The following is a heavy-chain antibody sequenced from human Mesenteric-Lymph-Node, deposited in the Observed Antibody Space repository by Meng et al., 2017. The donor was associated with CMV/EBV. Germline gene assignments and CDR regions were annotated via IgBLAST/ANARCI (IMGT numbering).Heavy chain of an antibody. V-gene: IGHV4-39*07. CDR3: ARDTGDSSSWYGAPFDP. CDR1: SISSSSYY. J-gene: IGHJ5*02. Sequence: SISSSSYYWVWIRQPPGKGLEWIGSIYYSGSTYYNPSLKSRVTISVDTSKNQFSLKLSSVTAADTAVYYCARDTGDSSSWYGAPFDPWGQGILVTVSS. CDR2: IYYSGST. D-gene: IGHD6-13*01.